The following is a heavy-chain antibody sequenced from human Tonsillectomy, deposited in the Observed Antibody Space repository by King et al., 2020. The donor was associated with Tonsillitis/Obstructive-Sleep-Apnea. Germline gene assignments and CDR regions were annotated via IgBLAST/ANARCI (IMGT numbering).Heavy chain of an antibody. Sequence: ITLKESGPTLVKPPQTLTLTCTFSGFSLTTSAVGVGWIRQPPGKALEWLAFSCWDDDNRYSPSLKSRLTVTKDTSKNEVVLTMTNMDPVDTATYYCAHRQSGYNSGWDEGYFDYWGQGTPVIVSS. V-gene: IGHV2-5*02. CDR3: AHRQSGYNSGWDEGYFDY. D-gene: IGHD6-19*01. J-gene: IGHJ4*02. CDR1: GFSLTTSAVG. CDR2: SCWDDDN.